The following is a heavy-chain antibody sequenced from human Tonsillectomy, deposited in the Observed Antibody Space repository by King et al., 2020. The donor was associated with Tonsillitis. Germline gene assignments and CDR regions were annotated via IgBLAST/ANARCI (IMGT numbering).Heavy chain of an antibody. D-gene: IGHD3-22*01. J-gene: IGHJ3*02. Sequence: QLVQSGSEVKKPGESLKISCKGSGYSFRSHWIAWVRQMPGKGLEWMGVIYPGDSDTRYRPSFQGQVTISADKSLSTAYLQGSSLKASDTATYYCARGLNFRSGYYHDDAFDIWGQGTMVTVSS. CDR2: IYPGDSDT. CDR3: ARGLNFRSGYYHDDAFDI. V-gene: IGHV5-51*03. CDR1: GYSFRSHW.